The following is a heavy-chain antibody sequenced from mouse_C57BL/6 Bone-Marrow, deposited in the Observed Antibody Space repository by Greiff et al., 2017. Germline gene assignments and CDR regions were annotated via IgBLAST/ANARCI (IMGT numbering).Heavy chain of an antibody. CDR2: INPGSGGT. D-gene: IGHD2-12*01. CDR1: GYAFTNYL. J-gene: IGHJ2*01. CDR3: ARERQGVDY. Sequence: QVQLKESGAELVRPGTSVKVSCKASGYAFTNYLIEWVKQRPGQGLEWIGVINPGSGGTNYNEKFKGKATLTADKSSSTAYMQLSSLTSEDSAVYFCARERQGVDYWGQGTTLTVSA. V-gene: IGHV1-54*01.